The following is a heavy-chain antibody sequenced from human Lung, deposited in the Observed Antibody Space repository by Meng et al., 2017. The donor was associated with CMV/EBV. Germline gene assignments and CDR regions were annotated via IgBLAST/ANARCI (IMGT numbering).Heavy chain of an antibody. CDR1: GYTFTGYY. CDR2: INPNSGGT. Sequence: KASGYTFTGYYMHWVRQAPGQGLEWVGWINPNSGGTNYAQKFQGRVTMTRDTSISTAYMELSRLRSGDTAVYYCAREGGSTADWFDPWGQGTLVTVSS. CDR3: AREGGSTADWFDP. V-gene: IGHV1-2*02. D-gene: IGHD2-2*01. J-gene: IGHJ5*02.